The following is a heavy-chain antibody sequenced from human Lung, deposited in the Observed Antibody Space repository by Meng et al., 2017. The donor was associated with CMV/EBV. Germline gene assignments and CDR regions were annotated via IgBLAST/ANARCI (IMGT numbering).Heavy chain of an antibody. CDR1: GFIFSSYS. CDR3: ARVPYGDYPY. CDR2: ISISSGYK. V-gene: IGHV3-21*01. J-gene: IGHJ4*02. D-gene: IGHD4-17*01. Sequence: SCAASGFIFSSYSMNWVRQAPGKGLEWVSSISISSGYKNYADSVKGRFTISRDNAKISLYLQMNSLRAEDTAVYYCARVPYGDYPYWAQGTLVTVSS.